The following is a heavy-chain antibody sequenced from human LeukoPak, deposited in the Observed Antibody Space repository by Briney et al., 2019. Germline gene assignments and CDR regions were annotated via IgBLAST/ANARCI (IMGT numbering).Heavy chain of an antibody. V-gene: IGHV4-34*01. CDR1: GGSFSGYY. Sequence: SETLSLTCAVYGGSFSGYYWSWIRQPPGRGLEWIGEINHSGSTNYNPSLKSRVTISVDTSKNQFSLKLSSVTAADTAVYYCRSWNYWGQGTLVTVSS. J-gene: IGHJ4*02. CDR3: RSWNY. CDR2: INHSGST.